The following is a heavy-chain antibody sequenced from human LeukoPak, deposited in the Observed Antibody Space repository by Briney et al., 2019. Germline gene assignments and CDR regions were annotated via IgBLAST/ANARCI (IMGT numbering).Heavy chain of an antibody. Sequence: GASVKVSCKASGYTFTSYDINWVRQATGQGLEWMGWMNPNSGNTGYAQKFQGRVTMTRNTSISTAYMELSSLRSEDTAVYYCARDSAYYYDSSPSGFDYWGQGTLVTVSS. V-gene: IGHV1-8*01. CDR3: ARDSAYYYDSSPSGFDY. CDR1: GYTFTSYD. J-gene: IGHJ4*02. D-gene: IGHD3-22*01. CDR2: MNPNSGNT.